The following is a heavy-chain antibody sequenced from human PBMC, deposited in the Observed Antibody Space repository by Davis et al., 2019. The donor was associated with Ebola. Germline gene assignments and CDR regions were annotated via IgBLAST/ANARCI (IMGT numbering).Heavy chain of an antibody. CDR1: GFTFSSYW. CDR2: ISSSSSYI. CDR3: ARDRIVVVPAAIYYYYYGMDV. V-gene: IGHV3-21*01. D-gene: IGHD2-2*02. Sequence: PGGSLRLSCAASGFTFSSYWMSWVRQAPGKGLEWVSSISSSSSYIYYADSVKGRFTISRDNAKNSLYLQMNSLRAEDTAVYYCARDRIVVVPAAIYYYYYGMDVWGQGTTVTVSS. J-gene: IGHJ6*02.